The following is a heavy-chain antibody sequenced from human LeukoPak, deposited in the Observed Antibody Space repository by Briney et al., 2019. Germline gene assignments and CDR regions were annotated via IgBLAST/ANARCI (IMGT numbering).Heavy chain of an antibody. CDR3: VKGGYGGYTLGIDY. Sequence: PGGSLRLSCAASGFTFSVYAMHWVRQAPGKGLEYVSAISTSGGSSYYADSVKDRFTISRENSKNTLYLQMSSLRAEDTAVYYCVKGGYGGYTLGIDYWGQGTLVTVSS. CDR2: ISTSGGSS. CDR1: GFTFSVYA. V-gene: IGHV3-64D*09. D-gene: IGHD5-12*01. J-gene: IGHJ4*02.